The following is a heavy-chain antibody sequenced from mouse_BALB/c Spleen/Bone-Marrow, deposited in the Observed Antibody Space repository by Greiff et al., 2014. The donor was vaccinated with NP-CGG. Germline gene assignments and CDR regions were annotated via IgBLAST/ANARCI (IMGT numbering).Heavy chain of an antibody. Sequence: QVQLKESGAELVRPGTSVKVSCKASGYAFTNYLIGWVKQRPGQGLEWIGVINPGSGGTNYNERFKGKATLTADKSSSTAYMQLSSLTSDDSAVYFCARSGYGNYFYAMDYWGQGTSVTVSS. D-gene: IGHD2-10*02. CDR3: ARSGYGNYFYAMDY. CDR2: INPGSGGT. V-gene: IGHV1-54*01. J-gene: IGHJ4*01. CDR1: GYAFTNYL.